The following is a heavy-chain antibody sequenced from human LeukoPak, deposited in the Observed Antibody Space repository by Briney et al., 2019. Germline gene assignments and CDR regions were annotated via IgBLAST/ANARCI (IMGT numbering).Heavy chain of an antibody. D-gene: IGHD3-16*01. CDR3: ARDYAFDY. CDR2: IYDDGTI. J-gene: IGHJ4*02. V-gene: IGHV3-53*01. Sequence: GGSLRLSCAASGFIVSSHYISWVRQAPGKGLEWVSDIYDDGTIYYADSVKGRFTIPGDKSSNTLFLQINSLSAEDTAEYCCARDYAFDYWGQGTLVTVSS. CDR1: GFIVSSHY.